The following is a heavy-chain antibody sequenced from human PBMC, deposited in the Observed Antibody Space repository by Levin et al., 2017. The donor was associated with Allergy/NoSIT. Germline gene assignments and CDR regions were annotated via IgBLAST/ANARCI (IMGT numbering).Heavy chain of an antibody. J-gene: IGHJ6*02. V-gene: IGHV3-30*18. CDR1: GFTFSSYG. D-gene: IGHD6-19*01. Sequence: GESLKISCAASGFTFSSYGMHWVRQAPGKGLEWVAVISYDGSNKYYADSVKGRFTISRDNSKNTLYLQMNSLRAEDTAVYYCAKDRQWLSFYYYYYGMDVWGQGTTVTVSS. CDR2: ISYDGSNK. CDR3: AKDRQWLSFYYYYYGMDV.